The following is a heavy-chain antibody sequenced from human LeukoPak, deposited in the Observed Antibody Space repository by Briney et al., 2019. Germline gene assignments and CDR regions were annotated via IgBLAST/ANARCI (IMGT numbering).Heavy chain of an antibody. Sequence: GGSLRLSCAASGFTFSSYGMHWVRQAPGKGLEWVAVIWYDGSNKYYADSVKGRFTISRDNSKNTLYLQMNGLRAEDTAVYYCARDVGVVVPAAFDPWGQGTLVTVSS. CDR3: ARDVGVVVPAAFDP. CDR1: GFTFSSYG. D-gene: IGHD2-2*01. CDR2: IWYDGSNK. J-gene: IGHJ5*02. V-gene: IGHV3-33*01.